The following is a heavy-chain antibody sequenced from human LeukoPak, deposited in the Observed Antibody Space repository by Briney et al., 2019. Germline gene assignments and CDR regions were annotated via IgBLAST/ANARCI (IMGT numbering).Heavy chain of an antibody. CDR2: VSGSGSTV. V-gene: IGHV3-48*01. CDR1: GFTFGDHI. J-gene: IGHJ4*02. Sequence: GGSLRLSCAASGFTFGDHIMNWVRQLPGKRLEWVTYVSGSGSTVYYADSVKGRFTVSRDNGKSSLYLQMNSLRVEDTALYYCVRQFASWGQGTLVTVSS. CDR3: VRQFAS.